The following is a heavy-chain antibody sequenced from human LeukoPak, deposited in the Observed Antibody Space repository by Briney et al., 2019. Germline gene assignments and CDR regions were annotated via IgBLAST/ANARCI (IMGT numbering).Heavy chain of an antibody. CDR3: TSPLDYYYYGMDV. Sequence: GESLKISCKGSGYSFTSYWIGWVRQMPGKGLEWMGIIYPGDSDTRYSPSFQGRVTISADKSISTAYLQWSSLKASDTAMYYCTSPLDYYYYGMDVWGQGTTVTVSS. V-gene: IGHV5-51*01. CDR2: IYPGDSDT. J-gene: IGHJ6*02. CDR1: GYSFTSYW.